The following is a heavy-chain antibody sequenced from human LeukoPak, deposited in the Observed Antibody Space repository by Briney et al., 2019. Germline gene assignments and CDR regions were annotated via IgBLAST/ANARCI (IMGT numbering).Heavy chain of an antibody. D-gene: IGHD6-19*01. CDR1: GGSVSSGGYS. CDR2: IYHSGGT. J-gene: IGHJ4*02. CDR3: ARDRYSSGWYYFDY. Sequence: SETPSLTCAVSGGSVSSGGYSWSWIRQPPGKGLEWIGYIYHSGGTSYYPSLKSRVTISVDRSKNQFSLKLSSVTAADTAVYYCARDRYSSGWYYFDYWGQGTLVTVSS. V-gene: IGHV4-30-2*01.